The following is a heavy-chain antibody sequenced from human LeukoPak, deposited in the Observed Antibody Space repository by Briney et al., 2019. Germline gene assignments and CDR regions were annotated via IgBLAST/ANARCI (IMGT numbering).Heavy chain of an antibody. CDR2: IYYSGST. D-gene: IGHD4-17*01. J-gene: IGHJ2*01. CDR1: GGSISSYY. V-gene: IGHV4-59*01. CDR3: ARDYGDIPPDWYYDL. Sequence: SETLSLTCTVSGGSISSYYCSWIRQPPGKGLEWIGYIYYSGSTNYNPSLKSRVTISVDTSKNQFSLKLRSVTAADTAVYYCARDYGDIPPDWYYDLWGRGTLVTVSS.